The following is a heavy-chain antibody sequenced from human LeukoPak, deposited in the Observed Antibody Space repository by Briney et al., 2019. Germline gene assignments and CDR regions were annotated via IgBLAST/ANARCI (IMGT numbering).Heavy chain of an antibody. CDR2: MNPNSGGT. D-gene: IGHD3-22*01. CDR1: GYSFTSYD. J-gene: IGHJ4*02. Sequence: ASVKVSCKASGYSFTSYDITWVRQATGQGLEWMGWMNPNSGGTNYAQKFQGRVTMTRDTSISTAYMELSRLRSDDTAVYYCARVNYYDSSGYQPYFDYWGQGTLVTVSS. CDR3: ARVNYYDSSGYQPYFDY. V-gene: IGHV1-2*02.